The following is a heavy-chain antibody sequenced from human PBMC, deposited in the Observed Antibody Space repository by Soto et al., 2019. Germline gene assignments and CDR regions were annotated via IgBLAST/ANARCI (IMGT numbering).Heavy chain of an antibody. J-gene: IGHJ5*02. CDR1: GGSISSGAYY. CDR3: ARGSNRNGYYEGFDN. D-gene: IGHD3-22*01. V-gene: IGHV4-31*03. Sequence: SETLSLTCTVSGGSISSGAYYWSWIRQHSEKGLEWIGYMHYSGIAYYNPSLTSRVTISVDTSKNQFSLKLSSVTAADTAVYYCARGSNRNGYYEGFDNWGQGTLVTVSS. CDR2: MHYSGIA.